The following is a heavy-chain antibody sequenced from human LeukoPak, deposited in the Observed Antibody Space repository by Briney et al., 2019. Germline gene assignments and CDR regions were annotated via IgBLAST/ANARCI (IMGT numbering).Heavy chain of an antibody. D-gene: IGHD7-27*01. CDR1: GGPFSGYY. V-gene: IGHV4-34*01. CDR2: INHNGYT. CDR3: ARAGTGDRSAVFDY. J-gene: IGHJ4*02. Sequence: SETLSLTCAVYGGPFSGYYWNWIRQPPGKGLEWSGEINHNGYTNYNPSLESRVTISVDTSKNQFSLKVYSLTAADTAVYFCARAGTGDRSAVFDYWGQEILVTVSS.